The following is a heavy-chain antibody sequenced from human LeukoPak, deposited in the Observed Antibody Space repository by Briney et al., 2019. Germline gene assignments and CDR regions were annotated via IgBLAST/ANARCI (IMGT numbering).Heavy chain of an antibody. CDR2: INQDGSKE. D-gene: IGHD5-12*01. V-gene: IGHV3-7*01. CDR3: VRDGGVSGYDLLDY. J-gene: IGHJ4*02. Sequence: GGSLRLSCAASGFSFSSYAMSWVRQAPGKGLEWVAHINQDGSKEYYMDSVKARFTISRDNAKNSLSLQMNSLRAEDTAVYYCVRDGGVSGYDLLDYWGQGTLVTVSS. CDR1: GFSFSSYA.